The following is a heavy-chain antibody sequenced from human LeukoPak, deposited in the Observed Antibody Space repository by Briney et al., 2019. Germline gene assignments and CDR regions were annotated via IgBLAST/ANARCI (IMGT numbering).Heavy chain of an antibody. Sequence: GGSLRLSCAASGFTFSSYWMSWVRQTPGKGLEWVANIKQDGSEKYYVDSVKGRFTISRDNAKNSLYLQMNSLRAEDTAVYYCARMGRYGDYDYWGQGTLVTVSS. CDR1: GFTFSSYW. V-gene: IGHV3-7*01. CDR3: ARMGRYGDYDY. J-gene: IGHJ4*02. CDR2: IKQDGSEK. D-gene: IGHD4-17*01.